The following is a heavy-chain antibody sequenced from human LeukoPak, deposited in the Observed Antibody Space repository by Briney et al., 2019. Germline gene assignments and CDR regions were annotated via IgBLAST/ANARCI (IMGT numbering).Heavy chain of an antibody. J-gene: IGHJ4*02. CDR1: DGSFSGYY. V-gene: IGHV4-34*01. CDR3: ARGPGGSYHRLDY. Sequence: SESLSLTCAVYDGSFSGYYWSWIRQPPGKGLEWIGEINHSGSSNYNPSLKSRVTISVDTSKNQFSLKLSSVTAADTAVYYCARGPGGSYHRLDYWGQGTLVTVSS. D-gene: IGHD1-26*01. CDR2: INHSGSS.